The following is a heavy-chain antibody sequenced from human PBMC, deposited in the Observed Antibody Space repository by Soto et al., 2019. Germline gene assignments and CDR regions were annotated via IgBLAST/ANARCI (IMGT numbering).Heavy chain of an antibody. V-gene: IGHV1-3*01. J-gene: IGHJ4*02. Sequence: ASVTVSCQASGYTFTSYAMHWVRQAPGQRLEWMGWINAGNGNTKYSQKFQGRVTITRDTSASTAYMELNNLRAGDTAVYYCARATKTGYYDNWGQGTLVTVSS. CDR1: GYTFTSYA. D-gene: IGHD2-8*01. CDR2: INAGNGNT. CDR3: ARATKTGYYDN.